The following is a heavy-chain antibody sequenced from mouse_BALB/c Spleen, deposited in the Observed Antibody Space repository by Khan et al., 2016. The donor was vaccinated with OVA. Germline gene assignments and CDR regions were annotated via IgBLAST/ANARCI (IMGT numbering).Heavy chain of an antibody. CDR1: GFTFSNYA. Sequence: QLEESGGGLVKPGGSLKLSCAASGFTFSNYAMSWVRQTPEKRLEWVASISSGGSTYYPDSVKGRCTISRDNVRNILYLQMSSLRSEDTAMYYCARDYWFTYWGQGTLVTVSA. V-gene: IGHV5-6-5*01. CDR3: ARDYWFTY. J-gene: IGHJ3*01. CDR2: ISSGGST.